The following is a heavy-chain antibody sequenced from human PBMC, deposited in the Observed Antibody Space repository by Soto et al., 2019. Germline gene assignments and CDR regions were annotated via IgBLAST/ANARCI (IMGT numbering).Heavy chain of an antibody. V-gene: IGHV4-59*01. J-gene: IGHJ6*02. CDR2: FYHSGNS. Sequence: QVQLQQSGPGLVKASETLSLTCSVSGGSIRSYYWSWIRQSPEKGLEWIGYFYHSGNSNYNPSLKSRVTISVDTSKNQLSLSLRSVTAADTAVYFCARISSVDPYGYVNGGLDVWGQGTTVTVSS. CDR3: ARISSVDPYGYVNGGLDV. D-gene: IGHD5-18*01. CDR1: GGSIRSYY.